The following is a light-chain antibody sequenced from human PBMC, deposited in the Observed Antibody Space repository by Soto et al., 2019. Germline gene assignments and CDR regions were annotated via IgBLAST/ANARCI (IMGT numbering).Light chain of an antibody. Sequence: EIVMTQSPATLSVSPGERATLSCRASQSVSSNLAWYQQKPGQAPRLLIYGASTRATGIPARFSGSGSGTEFTLTISSLQSEDFEVYYCQQYNNWPQTFGPGTKV. CDR2: GAS. CDR1: QSVSSN. CDR3: QQYNNWPQT. V-gene: IGKV3-15*01. J-gene: IGKJ1*01.